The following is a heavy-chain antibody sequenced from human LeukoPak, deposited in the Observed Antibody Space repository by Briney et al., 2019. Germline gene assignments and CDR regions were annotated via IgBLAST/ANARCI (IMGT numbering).Heavy chain of an antibody. CDR2: INHKSGGT. Sequence: ASVKVSCKASGYTFTDYYVHWVRQAPGQGLEWMGRINHKSGGTNYAQNFQGRVTMTRDTSISTAYMELSRLRSDDTAMYYCANSNYYGSGISDYWGQGTLVTVSS. D-gene: IGHD3-10*01. CDR1: GYTFTDYY. CDR3: ANSNYYGSGISDY. V-gene: IGHV1-2*06. J-gene: IGHJ4*02.